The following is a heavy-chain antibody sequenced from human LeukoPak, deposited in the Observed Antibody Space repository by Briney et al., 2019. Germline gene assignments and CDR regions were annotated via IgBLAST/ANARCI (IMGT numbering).Heavy chain of an antibody. Sequence: GGSLRLSCAASGFTFSSYAMNWVRQAPGKGLEWVSAISGSGGSTYYADSVKGRFTTSRDNSKNTLYLQMNSLRAEDTAVYYCAKSSGFPGGWFDPWGQGTLVTVSS. CDR1: GFTFSSYA. CDR2: ISGSGGST. V-gene: IGHV3-23*01. D-gene: IGHD3-16*01. J-gene: IGHJ5*02. CDR3: AKSSGFPGGWFDP.